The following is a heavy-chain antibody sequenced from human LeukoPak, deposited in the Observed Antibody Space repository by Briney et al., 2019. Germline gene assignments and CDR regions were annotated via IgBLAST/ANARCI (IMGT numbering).Heavy chain of an antibody. CDR1: GYTFTSYY. CDR3: ARVGVQYYDFWSGYYDDYYYYYGMDV. D-gene: IGHD3-3*01. Sequence: ASVKVSCKASGYTFTSYYMHWVRQAPGQGLEWMGIINPSGGSTSYAQKFQGRVTMTRDTSTSIVYMELSSLRSEDTAVYYCARVGVQYYDFWSGYYDDYYYYYGMDVWGQGTTVTVSS. CDR2: INPSGGST. J-gene: IGHJ6*02. V-gene: IGHV1-46*01.